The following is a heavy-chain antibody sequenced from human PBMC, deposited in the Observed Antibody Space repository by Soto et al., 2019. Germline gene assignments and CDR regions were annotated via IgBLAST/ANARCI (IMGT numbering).Heavy chain of an antibody. J-gene: IGHJ6*02. CDR1: GYTFTSYG. Sequence: GASVKVSCKASGYTFTSYGISWVRQAPGQGLEWMGWISAYNGNTNYAQKLQGRVTMTTDTSTSTAYMELRSLRSDDTAVYYCGSIAVAGTREYYYGMDVWGQGTTVTVSS. V-gene: IGHV1-18*01. CDR3: GSIAVAGTREYYYGMDV. CDR2: ISAYNGNT. D-gene: IGHD6-19*01.